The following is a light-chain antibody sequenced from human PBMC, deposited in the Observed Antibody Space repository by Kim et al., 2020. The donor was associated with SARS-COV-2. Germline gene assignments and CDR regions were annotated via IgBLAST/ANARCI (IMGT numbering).Light chain of an antibody. CDR3: QAWDSSTDL. CDR2: HDS. CDR1: NLGGED. J-gene: IGLJ1*01. Sequence: SYELTQPPSVSVAPGQTASITCWGDNLGGEDAYWYQQKPGQSPVLVIYHDSKRPSGMPERFSGSNSGNTATLTISGVQAGDEADYYCQAWDSSTDLLVTG. V-gene: IGLV3-1*01.